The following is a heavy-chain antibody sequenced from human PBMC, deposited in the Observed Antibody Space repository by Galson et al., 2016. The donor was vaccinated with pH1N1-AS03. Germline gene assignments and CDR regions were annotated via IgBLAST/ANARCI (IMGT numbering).Heavy chain of an antibody. CDR3: ARVTRQWYFDL. V-gene: IGHV3-30-3*01. CDR2: ISYAGSNK. D-gene: IGHD4-17*01. CDR1: GFTFSSYS. J-gene: IGHJ2*01. Sequence: SLRLSCAASGFTFSSYSMHWVRQAPGKGLEWVALISYAGSNKYYADSVKGRFTISRDNSRNTLFLQVSSLRPADTAVYYCARVTRQWYFDLWGRGILVTVSS.